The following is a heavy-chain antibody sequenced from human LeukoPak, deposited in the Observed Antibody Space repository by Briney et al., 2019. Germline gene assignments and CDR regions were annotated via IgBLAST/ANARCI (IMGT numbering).Heavy chain of an antibody. CDR2: ISSSSSYI. V-gene: IGHV3-21*01. J-gene: IGHJ5*02. Sequence: GGSLRLSCAASGFTFSSYSMNWVRQAPGKGLEWVSSISSSSSYIYYADSVKGRFTISRDNAKNTLHLQMTSLRAEDTAVYYCARDMKGHYDYVWGSYYHWFDPWGQGTLVTVSS. D-gene: IGHD3-16*01. CDR1: GFTFSSYS. CDR3: ARDMKGHYDYVWGSYYHWFDP.